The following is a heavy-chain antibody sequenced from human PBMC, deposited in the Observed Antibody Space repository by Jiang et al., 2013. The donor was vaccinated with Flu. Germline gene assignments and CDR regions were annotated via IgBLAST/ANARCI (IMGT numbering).Heavy chain of an antibody. CDR2: INPNSGGT. CDR1: GYTFTGYY. J-gene: IGHJ5*02. Sequence: SGAEVKKPGASVKVSCKASGYTFTGYYMHWVRQAPGQGLEWMGWINPNSGGTNYAQKFQGWVTMTRDTSISTAYMELSRLRSDDTAVYYCARGSTIFGVVSVWFDPWGQGTLVTVSS. D-gene: IGHD3-3*01. V-gene: IGHV1-2*04. CDR3: ARGSTIFGVVSVWFDP.